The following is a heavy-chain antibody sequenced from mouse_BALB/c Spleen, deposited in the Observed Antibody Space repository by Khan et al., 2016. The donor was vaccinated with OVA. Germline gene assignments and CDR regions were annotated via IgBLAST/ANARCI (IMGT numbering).Heavy chain of an antibody. Sequence: EVELVESGGDLVKSGGSLKLSCAASGFTFSPYSMSWVRQTPDKRLEWVATISSDGDYTYYPDSVKGRFNITRDNAKNTLYLQMSSLKSEDTAIYYCATHLTGSFAYWGQGTLGTVSA. V-gene: IGHV5-6*01. D-gene: IGHD4-1*01. CDR2: ISSDGDYT. CDR3: ATHLTGSFAY. CDR1: GFTFSPYS. J-gene: IGHJ3*01.